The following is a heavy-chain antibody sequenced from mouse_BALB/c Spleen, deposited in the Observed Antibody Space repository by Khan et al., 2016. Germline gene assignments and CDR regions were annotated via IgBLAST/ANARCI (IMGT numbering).Heavy chain of an antibody. D-gene: IGHD1-1*01. Sequence: EVQLQESGPELVKPGASVKISCKASGYSFTGYFMNWVKQSHGKSLEWIGRINPYNGDTFYNQKFKGKSTLTVDKSSSTAHMELLSLTSEDSAVYYCGPYYYGSSSWFAYWGQGTLVTVSA. J-gene: IGHJ3*01. CDR3: GPYYYGSSSWFAY. CDR2: INPYNGDT. V-gene: IGHV1-37*01. CDR1: GYSFTGYF.